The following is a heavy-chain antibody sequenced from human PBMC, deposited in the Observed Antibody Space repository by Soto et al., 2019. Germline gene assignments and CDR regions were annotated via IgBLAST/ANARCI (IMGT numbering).Heavy chain of an antibody. CDR1: GGSISSSSYY. CDR3: ARLGIAAAVNWFDP. D-gene: IGHD6-13*01. V-gene: IGHV4-39*01. Sequence: SETLSLTCTVSGGSISSSSYYWGWIRQPPGKGLEWIGSIYYSGSTYYNPSLKSRVTISVDTSKNQFSLKLSSVTAADTAVYYCARLGIAAAVNWFDPWGQGTLVTVSS. CDR2: IYYSGST. J-gene: IGHJ5*02.